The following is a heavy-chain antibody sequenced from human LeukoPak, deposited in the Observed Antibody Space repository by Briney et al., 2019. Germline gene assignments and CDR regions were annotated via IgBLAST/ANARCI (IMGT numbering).Heavy chain of an antibody. CDR2: ISGSGGST. Sequence: GGSLRLSCAASGFTFSNYALSWVRLAPGKGLEWVSSISGSGGSTYYADSVKGRFTISRDNSKNTLYLQMNSLRGEDTAVYYCARGGYSSSWYHFDYWGQGTLVTVSS. D-gene: IGHD6-13*01. CDR3: ARGGYSSSWYHFDY. CDR1: GFTFSNYA. J-gene: IGHJ4*02. V-gene: IGHV3-23*01.